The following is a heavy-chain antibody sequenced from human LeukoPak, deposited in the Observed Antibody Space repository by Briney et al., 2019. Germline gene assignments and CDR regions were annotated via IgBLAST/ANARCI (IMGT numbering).Heavy chain of an antibody. J-gene: IGHJ4*02. Sequence: GESLKISCKGSGYCFTSYWIGWVRPMTGKGLEWMGIIYPGDSDVRYGPSFQGQVTISADKSISTAYLQWSSLKASDTAMYYCARIVGSGWSHPYYFDYWGQGTLVTVSS. V-gene: IGHV5-51*01. CDR2: IYPGDSDV. CDR1: GYCFTSYW. D-gene: IGHD6-19*01. CDR3: ARIVGSGWSHPYYFDY.